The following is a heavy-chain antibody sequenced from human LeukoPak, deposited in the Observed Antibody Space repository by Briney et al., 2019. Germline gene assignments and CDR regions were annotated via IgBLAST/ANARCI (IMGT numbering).Heavy chain of an antibody. CDR2: VAHDGDTK. D-gene: IGHD1-14*01. CDR1: GFTFGDYA. CDR3: ARDPIKGAPDYFDY. V-gene: IGHV3-30*09. J-gene: IGHJ4*02. Sequence: ERSLRLSCAASGFTFGDYAMHWVRQAAGRAPEWVAVVAHDGDTKYYADSVKGRFAISRDNSRDMLYLQMSSLRVDDTAIYYCARDPIKGAPDYFDYWGQGTLVTVSS.